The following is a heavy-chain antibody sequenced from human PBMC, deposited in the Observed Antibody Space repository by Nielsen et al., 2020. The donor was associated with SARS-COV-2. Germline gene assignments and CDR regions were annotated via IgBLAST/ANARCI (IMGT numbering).Heavy chain of an antibody. CDR3: AKVGGDGYRTQPFDY. D-gene: IGHD5-24*01. Sequence: GGSLRLSCAASGFTFDDYAMHWVRQAPGKGLEWVPGISWNSGSIGYADSVKGRFTISRDNAKNSLYLQMNSLRAEDTALYYCAKVGGDGYRTQPFDYWGQGTLVTVSS. CDR1: GFTFDDYA. CDR2: ISWNSGSI. V-gene: IGHV3-9*01. J-gene: IGHJ4*02.